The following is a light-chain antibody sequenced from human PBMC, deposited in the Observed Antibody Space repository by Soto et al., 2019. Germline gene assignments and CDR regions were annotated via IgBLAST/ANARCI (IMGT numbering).Light chain of an antibody. V-gene: IGKV3D-15*01. CDR1: QSVSSK. J-gene: IGKJ4*01. CDR3: QQYNSWPGT. Sequence: EIVLTQSPATLSVSPGERATLSCRASQSVSSKLAWYQQKPCQAPRFLIYGTSTRATGIPARFSGSGFGTEFTLTISSLQSEDFAVYYCQQYNSWPGTFGGGTKVEIK. CDR2: GTS.